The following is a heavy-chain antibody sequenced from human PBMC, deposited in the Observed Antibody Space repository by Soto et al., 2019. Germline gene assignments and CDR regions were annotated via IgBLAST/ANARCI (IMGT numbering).Heavy chain of an antibody. J-gene: IGHJ6*02. CDR1: GYTFTRSG. D-gene: IGHD3-3*01. CDR3: ARDQGITTFGVYSMYYYGMDV. Sequence: QVQLVQSGAEVKKPGASVKVSCKASGYTFTRSGISWVRQAPGQGLEWLGWINPDNGNTNYAQHLQGRVSLTTDTTTSTAYMERRSLRSEDTAVYYCARDQGITTFGVYSMYYYGMDVWGQGTTVTVSS. CDR2: INPDNGNT. V-gene: IGHV1-18*01.